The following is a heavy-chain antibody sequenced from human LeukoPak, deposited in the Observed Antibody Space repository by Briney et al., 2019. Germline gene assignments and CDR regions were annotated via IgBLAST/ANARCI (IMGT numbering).Heavy chain of an antibody. CDR1: GGSISSSSYY. CDR2: IYYSGST. CDR3: ARDILPGPVRGVTRSDY. J-gene: IGHJ4*02. D-gene: IGHD3-10*01. V-gene: IGHV4-39*07. Sequence: SETLSLTCTVSGGSISSSSYYWGWIRQPPGKGLEWIGSIYYSGSTYYNPSLKSRVTISVDKSKNQFSLKLSSVTAADTAVYYCARDILPGPVRGVTRSDYWGQGTLVTVSS.